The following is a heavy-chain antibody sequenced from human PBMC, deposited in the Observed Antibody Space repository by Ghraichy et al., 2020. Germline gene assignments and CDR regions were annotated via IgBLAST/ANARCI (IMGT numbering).Heavy chain of an antibody. CDR1: GFTFSSYW. CDR2: IKEDGSEK. Sequence: GGSLRLSCAASGFTFSSYWMSWVRQAPGKGLEWVANIKEDGSEKYYVDSVKGRFTISRDNAKNSLYLQMNSLRAEDTAVYYCVRDEAASTGADDYWGQGTLVTVSS. CDR3: VRDEAASTGADDY. J-gene: IGHJ4*02. D-gene: IGHD1-14*01. V-gene: IGHV3-7*01.